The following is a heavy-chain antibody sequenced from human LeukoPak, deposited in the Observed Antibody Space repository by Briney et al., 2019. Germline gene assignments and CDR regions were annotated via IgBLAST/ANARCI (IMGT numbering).Heavy chain of an antibody. CDR1: GVTFSNNA. CDR3: ARDIPGSSGYFNDAFDI. V-gene: IGHV1-69*05. Sequence: ASVKVSCKASGVTFSNNAINWVRQAPGQGLEWIGRIIPIFHRPNYAQKFQGRVTVTTDELTSTAYMELSSLRSEDTAVYYCARDIPGSSGYFNDAFDIWGQGTMVIVSS. CDR2: IIPIFHRP. D-gene: IGHD3-22*01. J-gene: IGHJ3*02.